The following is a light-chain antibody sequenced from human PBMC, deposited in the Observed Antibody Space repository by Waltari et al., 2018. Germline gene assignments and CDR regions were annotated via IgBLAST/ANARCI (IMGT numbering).Light chain of an antibody. CDR1: QDISKY. V-gene: IGKV1-33*01. CDR2: GTS. J-gene: IGKJ4*01. Sequence: DIQTTQSPPSLAACIGNSLTITCRASQDISKYLIWYHQKPGKAPHLLIYGTSNLEAGVPSRFSGHGSGTDFSLTITNLQPEDVATYFCQQYGDLPVSFGGGTKVEI. CDR3: QQYGDLPVS.